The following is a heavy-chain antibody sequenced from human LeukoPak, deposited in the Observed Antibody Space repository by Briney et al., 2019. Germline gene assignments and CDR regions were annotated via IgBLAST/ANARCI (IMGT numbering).Heavy chain of an antibody. V-gene: IGHV3-21*01. Sequence: PGGSLRLSCAASGFTFSTYSMNWVRQAPGKGLEWVSCISTTSDYIYYADSVKGRFTISRDNAKNSLFLQMNSLRAEDTAAYYCATFRYGYNVLESWGQGTLVTVSA. CDR1: GFTFSTYS. CDR2: ISTTSDYI. D-gene: IGHD5-24*01. J-gene: IGHJ4*02. CDR3: ATFRYGYNVLES.